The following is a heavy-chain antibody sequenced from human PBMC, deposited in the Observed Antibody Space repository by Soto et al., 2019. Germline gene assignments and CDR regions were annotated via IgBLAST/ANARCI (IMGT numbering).Heavy chain of an antibody. J-gene: IGHJ4*02. CDR3: ARSDGAISLYSTFWFDY. CDR1: GDSVSSGPNY. CDR2: VFNRGRT. D-gene: IGHD2-8*01. V-gene: IGHV4-61*01. Sequence: QVQLQESGPGLVKPSETLSLTCSVFGDSVSSGPNYWSWIRQSPGRGLEWIGYVFNRGRTNYNPSLRSRVTISADTSKNQFSLEMTSLTAADTAVYYCARSDGAISLYSTFWFDYWGQGILVTVSS.